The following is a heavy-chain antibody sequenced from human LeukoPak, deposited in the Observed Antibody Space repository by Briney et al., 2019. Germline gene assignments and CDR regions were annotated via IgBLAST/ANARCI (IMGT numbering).Heavy chain of an antibody. D-gene: IGHD6-13*01. CDR3: ARDSAGYSSSWYGFDY. CDR1: GGTFSSYA. Sequence: SVKVSCKASGGTFSSYAISWVRQAPGQGLEWMGRIIPILGIANYAQKFQGRVTITADKPTSTAYMELSSLRSEDTAVYYCARDSAGYSSSWYGFDYWGQGTLVTVSS. CDR2: IIPILGIA. V-gene: IGHV1-69*04. J-gene: IGHJ4*02.